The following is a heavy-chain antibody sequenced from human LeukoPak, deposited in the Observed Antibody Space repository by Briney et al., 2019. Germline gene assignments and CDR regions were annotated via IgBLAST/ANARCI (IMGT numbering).Heavy chain of an antibody. J-gene: IGHJ3*02. CDR3: ARETVLVVPAATNAFDI. D-gene: IGHD2-2*01. CDR2: IKQDGSEK. V-gene: IGHV3-7*01. CDR1: GFTFSSYW. Sequence: GGSLRLSCAASGFTFSSYWMSWVRQAPGKGLEWVANIKQDGSEKYYVDSVKGRFTISRDNAKNSLYLQMNSLRAEDTAVYYCARETVLVVPAATNAFDIWSQGTMVTVSS.